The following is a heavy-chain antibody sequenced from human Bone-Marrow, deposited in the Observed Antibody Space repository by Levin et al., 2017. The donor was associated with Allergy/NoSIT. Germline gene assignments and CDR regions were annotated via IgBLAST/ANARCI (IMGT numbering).Heavy chain of an antibody. J-gene: IGHJ3*02. D-gene: IGHD3-16*01. Sequence: PSETLSLTCNVSGVSISDYYWHWIRQPAGKGLEWIGRVFHFGTTNYNPSLKGRITMSVDTSKNHFSLRLTSVTAADTAIYYCATTWGTARGGDTFDIWGQGTVVTVSS. CDR3: ATTWGTARGGDTFDI. CDR2: VFHFGTT. V-gene: IGHV4-4*07. CDR1: GVSISDYY.